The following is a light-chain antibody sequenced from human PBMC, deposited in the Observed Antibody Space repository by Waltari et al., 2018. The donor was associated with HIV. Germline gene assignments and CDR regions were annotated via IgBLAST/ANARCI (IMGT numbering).Light chain of an antibody. V-gene: IGKV1-39*01. CDR2: SAS. Sequence: DIQMTQSPPSLSASVGDRVPISCRASQNIRDYLNWYQQTPGNPPRLLIYSASSLHSGVPPRFSGSGSGTEFTLTISSLQPEDFATYYCQHSFTFPLTFGGGTKVDIK. J-gene: IGKJ4*01. CDR3: QHSFTFPLT. CDR1: QNIRDY.